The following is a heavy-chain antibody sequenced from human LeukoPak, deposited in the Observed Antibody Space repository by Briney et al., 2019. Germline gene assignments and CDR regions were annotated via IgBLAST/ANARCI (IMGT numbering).Heavy chain of an antibody. CDR3: ARGPGSWSLVWFDP. J-gene: IGHJ5*02. V-gene: IGHV4-4*09. CDR2: IHTSGNT. Sequence: SETLSLSCTVSGGSISSYYWSWIRQPPGKGLEWIGYIHTSGNTNSNPSLKSRVTISVDTSKNQFSLKLSSVTAADTPVYYCARGPGSWSLVWFDPWGQGTLVTVSS. CDR1: GGSISSYY. D-gene: IGHD1-26*01.